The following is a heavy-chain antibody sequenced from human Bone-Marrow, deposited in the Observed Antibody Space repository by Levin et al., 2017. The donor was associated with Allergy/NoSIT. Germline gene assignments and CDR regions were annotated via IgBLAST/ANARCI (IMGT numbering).Heavy chain of an antibody. D-gene: IGHD6-19*01. V-gene: IGHV4-39*07. J-gene: IGHJ4*02. Sequence: SQTLSLTCTVSCDSISSGYYYWDWIRQSPGTGLEWIGNVFQSGSTSYNPSLQSRVTMSVDTSENQFSLKMTSVTAADTAFYYCARSLAVAGNRFDFWGQGILVTVSS. CDR3: ARSLAVAGNRFDF. CDR2: VFQSGST. CDR1: CDSISSGYYY.